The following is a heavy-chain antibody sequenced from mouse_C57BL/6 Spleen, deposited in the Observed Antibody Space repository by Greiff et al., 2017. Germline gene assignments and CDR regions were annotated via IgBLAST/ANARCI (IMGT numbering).Heavy chain of an antibody. D-gene: IGHD2-5*01. Sequence: VQLQQPGAELVKPGASVKLSCKASGYTFTSYWMHWVKQRPGQGLEWIGMIHPNSGSTNYNEKFKSKATLTVDKSSSTAYMQLSSLTSEDSAVYYCARERDYSNYFDYWGQGTTLTVSS. CDR1: GYTFTSYW. J-gene: IGHJ2*01. V-gene: IGHV1-64*01. CDR3: ARERDYSNYFDY. CDR2: IHPNSGST.